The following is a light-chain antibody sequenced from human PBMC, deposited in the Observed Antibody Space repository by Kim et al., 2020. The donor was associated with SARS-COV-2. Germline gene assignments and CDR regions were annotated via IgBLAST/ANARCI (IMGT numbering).Light chain of an antibody. V-gene: IGLV3-25*03. CDR1: AVASQY. CDR2: KET. Sequence: SYELTQPPSVSVFPGQTARITCSGDAVASQYVFWYQQKPGQAPVMVMFKETERPSGIPERFSGSSSGTTVTLTISGVQAEDEADYYCQSADNSATYFGGGTQLTVL. J-gene: IGLJ2*01. CDR3: QSADNSATY.